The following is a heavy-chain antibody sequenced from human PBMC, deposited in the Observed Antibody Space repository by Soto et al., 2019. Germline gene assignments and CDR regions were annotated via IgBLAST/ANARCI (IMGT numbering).Heavy chain of an antibody. Sequence: SVKVSCKASGYTFTSYGISWVRQAPGQGLEWMGRIIPILNVAKYAQRLQGRVTITADKSTSTAYMELNSLRSEDTAVYYCARERAPYYYGSGNSDAFDIWGQGTMVTVSS. CDR1: GYTFTSYG. CDR2: IIPILNVA. V-gene: IGHV1-69*04. CDR3: ARERAPYYYGSGNSDAFDI. J-gene: IGHJ3*02. D-gene: IGHD3-10*01.